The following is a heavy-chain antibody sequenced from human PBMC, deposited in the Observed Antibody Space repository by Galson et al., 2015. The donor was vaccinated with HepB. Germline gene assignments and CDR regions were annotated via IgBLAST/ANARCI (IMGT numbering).Heavy chain of an antibody. CDR3: ARVWFGEFYFDY. V-gene: IGHV2-5*01. Sequence: PALVKPTQTLTLTCTFSGFSLSTSGVGVGWIRQPPGKALEWLALIYWNDDKRYSPSLKSRLTITKDTSKNQVVLTMTNMDPVDTATYYCARVWFGEFYFDYWGQGTLVPVSS. D-gene: IGHD3-10*01. CDR1: GFSLSTSGVG. J-gene: IGHJ4*02. CDR2: IYWNDDK.